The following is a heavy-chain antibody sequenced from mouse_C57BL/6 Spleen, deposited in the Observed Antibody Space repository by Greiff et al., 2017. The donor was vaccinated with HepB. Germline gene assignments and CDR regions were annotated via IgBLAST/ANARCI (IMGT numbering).Heavy chain of an antibody. J-gene: IGHJ4*01. D-gene: IGHD3-1*01. V-gene: IGHV1-82*01. CDR3: ARSGVGPMDY. CDR1: GYAFSSSW. Sequence: VKPGASVKISCKASGYAFSSSWMNWVKQRPGKGLEWIGRIYPGDGDTNYNGKFKGKATLTADKSSSTAYMQLSSLTSEDSAVYFCARSGVGPMDYWGQGTSVTVSS. CDR2: IYPGDGDT.